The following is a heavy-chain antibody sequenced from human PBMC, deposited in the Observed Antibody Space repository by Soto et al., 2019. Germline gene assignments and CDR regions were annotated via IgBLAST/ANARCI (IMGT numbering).Heavy chain of an antibody. CDR1: GFTFSNAW. Sequence: GGSLRLSCAGSGFTFSNAWMNWVRQAPGKGLEWVGRVKSKTHGGTTDYAAPVKGRFTISRDDSENTVFLQMNSLKTEDTAVYYCATGGYYPDYWGKGTLVTVSS. CDR3: ATGGYYPDY. CDR2: VKSKTHGGTT. J-gene: IGHJ4*02. V-gene: IGHV3-15*01. D-gene: IGHD3-10*01.